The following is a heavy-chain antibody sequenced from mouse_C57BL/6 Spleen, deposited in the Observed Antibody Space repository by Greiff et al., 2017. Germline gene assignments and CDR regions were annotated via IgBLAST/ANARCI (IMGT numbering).Heavy chain of an antibody. CDR1: GYTFTSYT. D-gene: IGHD3-2*02. CDR2: INPSSGYT. V-gene: IGHV1-4*01. CDR3: ARGGSSGPYYAMDY. Sequence: VQLQQSGAELARPGASVKMSCKASGYTFTSYTMHWVKQRPGQGLEWIGYINPSSGYTKYNQKFKDKATLTADKSSSTAYMQLSSLTSEDSAVYYCARGGSSGPYYAMDYWGQGTSGTVSS. J-gene: IGHJ4*01.